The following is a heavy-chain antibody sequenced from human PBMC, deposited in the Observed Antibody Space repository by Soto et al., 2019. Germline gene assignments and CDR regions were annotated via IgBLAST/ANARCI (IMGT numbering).Heavy chain of an antibody. Sequence: QVQLVESGGGVVQPGRSLRLSCAASGFTFSSYGMHWVRQAPGKGLEWVAVIWYDGSNKYYADSVKGRFTISRDNSKNSLYLQMNGLRAEGTAVYYCASERWGLSYYSCGMDVWGQGTTVTVSS. D-gene: IGHD1-26*01. CDR3: ASERWGLSYYSCGMDV. J-gene: IGHJ6*02. CDR2: IWYDGSNK. V-gene: IGHV3-33*01. CDR1: GFTFSSYG.